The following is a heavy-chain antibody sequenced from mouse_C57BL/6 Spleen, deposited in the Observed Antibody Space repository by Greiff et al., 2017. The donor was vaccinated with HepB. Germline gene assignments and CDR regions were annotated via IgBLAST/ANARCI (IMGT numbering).Heavy chain of an antibody. J-gene: IGHJ3*01. CDR1: GFTFSDYG. D-gene: IGHD2-2*01. CDR3: ARDGYDGFAY. V-gene: IGHV5-17*01. Sequence: EVQLVESGGGLVKPGGSLKLSCAASGFTFSDYGMHWVRQAPEKGLEWVAYISSGSSTIYYADTVKGRFIISRDNAKNTLFLQMTSLRSEDTAMYYCARDGYDGFAYWGQGTLVTVSA. CDR2: ISSGSSTI.